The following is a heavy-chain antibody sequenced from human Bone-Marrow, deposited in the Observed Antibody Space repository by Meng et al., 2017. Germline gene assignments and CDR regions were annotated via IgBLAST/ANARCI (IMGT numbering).Heavy chain of an antibody. J-gene: IGHJ6*02. D-gene: IGHD6-13*01. CDR3: ARDTPTPYSSSWYYYYGMDV. Sequence: ETLSLTCAASGFTFSSYWMSWVRQAPGKGLEWVANIKQDGSEKYYVDSVKGRFTISRDNAKNSLYLQMNSLRAEDTAVYYCARDTPTPYSSSWYYYYGMDVWGQGTTVTVSS. V-gene: IGHV3-7*01. CDR2: IKQDGSEK. CDR1: GFTFSSYW.